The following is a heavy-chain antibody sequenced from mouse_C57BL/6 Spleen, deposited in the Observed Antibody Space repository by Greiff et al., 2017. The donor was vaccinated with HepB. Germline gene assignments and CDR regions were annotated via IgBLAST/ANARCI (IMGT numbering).Heavy chain of an antibody. CDR2: IRNKANGYTT. V-gene: IGHV7-3*01. D-gene: IGHD4-1*02. CDR1: GFTFTDYY. J-gene: IGHJ3*01. CDR3: ASSQLAWFAY. Sequence: EVHLVESGGGLVQPGGSLSLSCAASGFTFTDYYMSWVRQTPGKALEWLGFIRNKANGYTTEYSASVKGRFTNSRDKSQTILYLQMNALRAEDSATYYCASSQLAWFAYWGQGTLVTVSA.